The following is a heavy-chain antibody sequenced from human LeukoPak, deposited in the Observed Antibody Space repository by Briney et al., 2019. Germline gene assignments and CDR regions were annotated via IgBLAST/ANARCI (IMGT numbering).Heavy chain of an antibody. CDR2: ISGSGGNT. D-gene: IGHD1-26*01. V-gene: IGHV3-23*01. Sequence: GGSLRLSCAASGFTFSSYAMSWVRQAPGKGLEWVSGISGSGGNTYYADSVKGRFTISRDDSKNTLYLQMNSLRAEDTAVYYCAKPPEVGATVGYFDYWGQGTLVTVS. CDR1: GFTFSSYA. J-gene: IGHJ4*02. CDR3: AKPPEVGATVGYFDY.